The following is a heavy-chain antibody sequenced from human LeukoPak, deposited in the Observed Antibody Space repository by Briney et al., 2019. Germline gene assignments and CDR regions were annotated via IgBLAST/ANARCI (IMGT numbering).Heavy chain of an antibody. CDR1: GFMFRSYV. CDR2: ISYDGRNR. D-gene: IGHD3-22*01. Sequence: PGGSLRLSCAASGFMFRSYVMHWVRQAPGKGLEWVTVISYDGRNRYYADSVKGRFTISRDNSKNTLYLQMHNLRAEDTAVYYCARGRHIVVVTPDAFDIWGQGTMVTVSS. CDR3: ARGRHIVVVTPDAFDI. V-gene: IGHV3-30*04. J-gene: IGHJ3*02.